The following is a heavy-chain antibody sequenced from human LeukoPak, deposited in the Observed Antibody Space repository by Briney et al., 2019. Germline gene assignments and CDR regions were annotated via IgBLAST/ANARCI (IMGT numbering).Heavy chain of an antibody. CDR2: INPKSGAA. CDR3: ARGAEAETSPLDF. J-gene: IGHJ4*02. V-gene: IGHV1-2*02. Sequence: ASVKFSCKASGYIFSDYYMHWVRQAPGQGLEWLGWINPKSGAADYAQQFRSRVTMTRDTSINTDYMEMKRVTSDDTAVYYCARGAEAETSPLDFWGQGTLVIVS. D-gene: IGHD6-13*01. CDR1: GYIFSDYY.